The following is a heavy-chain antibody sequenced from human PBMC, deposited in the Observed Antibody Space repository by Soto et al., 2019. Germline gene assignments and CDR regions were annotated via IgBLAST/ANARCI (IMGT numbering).Heavy chain of an antibody. CDR1: GFTFSSYW. D-gene: IGHD5-18*01. CDR3: ARDPKAMTYYYYGMDV. V-gene: IGHV3-74*01. J-gene: IGHJ6*02. Sequence: PGGSLRLSCAASGFTFSSYWMHWVRQAPGKGLVRVSRINSDGSSTSYADSVKGRFTISRDNAKNTLYLQMNSLRAEDTAVYYCARDPKAMTYYYYGMDVWGQGTTVTVSS. CDR2: INSDGSST.